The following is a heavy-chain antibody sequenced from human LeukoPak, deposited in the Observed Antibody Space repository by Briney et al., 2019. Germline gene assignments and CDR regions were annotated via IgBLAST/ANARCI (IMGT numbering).Heavy chain of an antibody. D-gene: IGHD1-26*01. CDR3: ARAPHSGSYSYFDY. CDR1: GGSISSYY. Sequence: SETLSLTCTVSGGSISSYYWSWIRQPAGKGLEWIGRIYTSGSTNYNPSLKSRVTMSVDTSKNQFSLKLSSVTAADTAVYYCARAPHSGSYSYFDYWGQGTLITVSS. CDR2: IYTSGST. J-gene: IGHJ4*02. V-gene: IGHV4-4*07.